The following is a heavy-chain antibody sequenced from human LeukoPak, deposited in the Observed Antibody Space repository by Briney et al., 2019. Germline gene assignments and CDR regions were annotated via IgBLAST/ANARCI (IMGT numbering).Heavy chain of an antibody. D-gene: IGHD2-21*02. V-gene: IGHV3-66*01. J-gene: IGHJ4*02. CDR3: ARGGGAYCGSDCYRNFDY. CDR1: GFTVSSNY. CDR2: LYSGGSP. Sequence: GGSLRLSCAASGFTVSSNYMSWVRQAPGKGLEGVSVLYSGGSPYYADSVKGRFTISRDNSKNTLYLEMNSLRGEDTAVYYCARGGGAYCGSDCYRNFDYWGQGTLVTVSS.